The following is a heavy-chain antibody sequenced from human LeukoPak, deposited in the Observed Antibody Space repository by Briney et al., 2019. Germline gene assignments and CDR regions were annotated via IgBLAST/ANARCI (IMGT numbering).Heavy chain of an antibody. CDR3: ADYCSGGRCHSN. D-gene: IGHD2-15*01. J-gene: IGHJ4*02. V-gene: IGHV3-21*01. CDR2: ISSSSSYI. Sequence: PGGSLRLSCAASGFTFSSYSMNWVRQAPGKGLEWVSSISSSSSYIYYADSVKGRFTISRDNAKNSLYLQMNSLRAEDTAVYYCADYCSGGRCHSNWGQGTLVTVSS. CDR1: GFTFSSYS.